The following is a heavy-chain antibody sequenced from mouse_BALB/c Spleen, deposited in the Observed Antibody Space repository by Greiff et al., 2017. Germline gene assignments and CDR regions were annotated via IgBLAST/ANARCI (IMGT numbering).Heavy chain of an antibody. V-gene: IGHV2-6-7*01. CDR1: GFSLTGYG. Sequence: VQLQQSGPGLVAPSQSLSITCTVSGFSLTGYGVNWVRQPPGKGLEWLGMIWGDGSTDYNSALKSRLSISKDNSKSQVFLKMNSLQTDDTARYYCARDYYGSSWFFDYWGQGTTLTVSS. D-gene: IGHD1-1*01. J-gene: IGHJ2*01. CDR2: IWGDGST. CDR3: ARDYYGSSWFFDY.